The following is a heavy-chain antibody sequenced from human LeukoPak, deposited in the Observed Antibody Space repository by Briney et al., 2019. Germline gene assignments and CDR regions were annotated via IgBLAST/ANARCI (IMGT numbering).Heavy chain of an antibody. D-gene: IGHD3-10*01. Sequence: SETLSLTCTVSGGSISSSSYYWGWIRQPPGKGLEWIGSIYYSGSTYYNPSLKSRVTISVDTSKNQFSLKLSSVTAADTAVYYCATPGGDMDVWGKGTTVTVSS. V-gene: IGHV4-39*01. CDR2: IYYSGST. CDR1: GGSISSSSYY. J-gene: IGHJ6*03. CDR3: ATPGGDMDV.